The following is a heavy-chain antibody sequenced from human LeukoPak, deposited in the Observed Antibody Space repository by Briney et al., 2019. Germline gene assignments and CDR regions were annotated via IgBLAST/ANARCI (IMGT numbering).Heavy chain of an antibody. CDR2: VNESGGT. D-gene: IGHD1-26*01. J-gene: IGHJ5*02. CDR1: IDSFSNYH. Sequence: SETLSLTCAVYIDSFSNYHWNWIRQTPAKGMEWIGEVNESGGTNINPSLRSRVILSVDTSKNQFSLKLISMTAADTAIYYFARGQGATVPQVGKNWFDPWGQGTWVIVSS. CDR3: ARGQGATVPQVGKNWFDP. V-gene: IGHV4-34*01.